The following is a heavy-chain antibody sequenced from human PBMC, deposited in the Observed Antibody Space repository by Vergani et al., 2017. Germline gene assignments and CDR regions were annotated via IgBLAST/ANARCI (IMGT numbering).Heavy chain of an antibody. Sequence: QLQLQVSGPGLVKPSETLSLICTVSGGSINPSSSFWGWIRQSPGKGLEWIGSINYVGRTYYIPSLQSRATVFVDTSKNQFSLNLTAVTAADTAVYYCARVDTQVPATSHFYYMDVWGKGTTVTVSS. J-gene: IGHJ6*03. CDR3: ARVDTQVPATSHFYYMDV. D-gene: IGHD6-25*01. V-gene: IGHV4-39*01. CDR1: GGSINPSSSF. CDR2: INYVGRT.